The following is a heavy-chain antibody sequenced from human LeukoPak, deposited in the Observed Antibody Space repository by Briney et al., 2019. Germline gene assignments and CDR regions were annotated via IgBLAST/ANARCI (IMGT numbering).Heavy chain of an antibody. CDR2: ISSDGRST. V-gene: IGHV3-74*03. CDR1: GFTFRNHW. D-gene: IGHD6-6*01. Sequence: PGGSLSLSCAASGFTFRNHWMHWVRHTPGKGLVWVSRISSDGRSTTYADSVKGRFTISRDNAKNTLYLQMNNLRAEDTAMYYCARDQRVTGRPDIDYWGQGTLVIVSS. J-gene: IGHJ4*02. CDR3: ARDQRVTGRPDIDY.